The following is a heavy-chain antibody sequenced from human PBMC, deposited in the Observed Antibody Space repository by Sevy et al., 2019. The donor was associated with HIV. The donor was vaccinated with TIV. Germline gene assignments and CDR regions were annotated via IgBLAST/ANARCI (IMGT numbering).Heavy chain of an antibody. CDR1: GFTFSSYW. Sequence: GGSLRLSCAASGFTFSSYWMTWVRQAPGKGLEWVVNINRDGSTKNYVDSVKGRFTISRDNAKNSLYLEMNSLRAEDTAVYYCARDDRPSGWLFDYWGQGTLVTVSS. CDR3: ARDDRPSGWLFDY. D-gene: IGHD6-19*01. J-gene: IGHJ4*02. V-gene: IGHV3-7*01. CDR2: INRDGSTK.